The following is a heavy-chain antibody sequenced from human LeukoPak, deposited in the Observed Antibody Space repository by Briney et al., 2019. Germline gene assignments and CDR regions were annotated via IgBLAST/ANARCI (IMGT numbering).Heavy chain of an antibody. CDR2: ISYDGSNK. D-gene: IGHD3-3*01. CDR1: GFTFSSYA. V-gene: IGHV3-30*04. Sequence: GGSLRLSCAASGFTFSSYAMHWVRQAPGKGLEWVAVISYDGSNKYYADSVKGRFTISRDNSKNTLYLQMNSLRAEDTAVYYCARADYDFWSGYYTGNWFGPWGQGTLVTVSS. J-gene: IGHJ5*02. CDR3: ARADYDFWSGYYTGNWFGP.